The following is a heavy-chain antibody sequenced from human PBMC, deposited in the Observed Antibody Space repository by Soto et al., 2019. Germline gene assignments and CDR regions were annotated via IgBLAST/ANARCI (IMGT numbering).Heavy chain of an antibody. CDR1: GGTFSDYA. Sequence: QVQLVQSGAEVKKPGSSVKVSCKTSGGTFSDYALSWVRQAPGQGLEWMGGIIPVFRSTTYAQKFQGRVTITADESTSTAYMELSSLKSEDTAIYYCARALYTPAGTVDYFYGMGVWGQGTTVTVSS. CDR2: IIPVFRST. J-gene: IGHJ6*02. CDR3: ARALYTPAGTVDYFYGMGV. V-gene: IGHV1-69*01. D-gene: IGHD6-13*01.